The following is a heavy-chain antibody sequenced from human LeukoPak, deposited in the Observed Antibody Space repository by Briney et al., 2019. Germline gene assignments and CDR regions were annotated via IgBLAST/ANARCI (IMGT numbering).Heavy chain of an antibody. CDR3: ARSIAARRGGLDY. CDR1: GFTVSSNY. Sequence: PGGSLRLSCAASGFTVSSNYMSWVRQAPGKGLEWVSVIYSGGSTYYADSGKGRFTISRDNSKNTLYLQMNSLRAEDTAVYYCARSIAARRGGLDYWGQGTLVTVSS. D-gene: IGHD6-6*01. V-gene: IGHV3-53*01. J-gene: IGHJ4*02. CDR2: IYSGGST.